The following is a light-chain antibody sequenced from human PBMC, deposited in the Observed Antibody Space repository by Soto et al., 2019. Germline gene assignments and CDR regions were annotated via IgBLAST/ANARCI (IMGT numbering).Light chain of an antibody. CDR1: QSVSNN. CDR3: QQYNNWPIT. J-gene: IGKJ5*01. V-gene: IGKV3D-15*01. CDR2: GAS. Sequence: EIVLTQSPGTLSLSPGERATLSCRASQSVSNNYLAWYQQKPGQAPGLLIYGASTRATGVPARFSGSGSETEFTLSISSLQSEDFAIYYCQQYNNWPITFGQGTRLEIK.